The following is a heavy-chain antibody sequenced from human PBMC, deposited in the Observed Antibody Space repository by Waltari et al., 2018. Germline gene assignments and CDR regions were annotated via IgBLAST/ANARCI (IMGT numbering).Heavy chain of an antibody. CDR2: INPDGSQK. Sequence: EVQLVESGRGLVQPGGSLRLSCAAYGFTLNPYRMKWIRQAPGKGLEWVANINPDGSQKFYVDSVKGRFTVSRDNAQNSLYLQMNNLRAEDTAVYYCTTLARGESGDYWGQGTLVTVSS. V-gene: IGHV3-7*01. J-gene: IGHJ4*02. D-gene: IGHD3-10*01. CDR1: GFTLNPYR. CDR3: TTLARGESGDY.